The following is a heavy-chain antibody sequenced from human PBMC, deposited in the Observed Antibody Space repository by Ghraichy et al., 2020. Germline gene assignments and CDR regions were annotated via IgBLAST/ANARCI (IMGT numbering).Heavy chain of an antibody. V-gene: IGHV3-48*01. J-gene: IGHJ4*02. Sequence: GGSLRLSCTASGFTFSSYSMNWVRQAPGKGLEWVSYISSRSSTIYYADSVKGRFTISRDNAKNSLYLQMNSLRAEDTAVYYCVSRSGDYRVHWGQGTLVTVSS. CDR1: GFTFSSYS. CDR2: ISSRSSTI. D-gene: IGHD4-17*01. CDR3: VSRSGDYRVH.